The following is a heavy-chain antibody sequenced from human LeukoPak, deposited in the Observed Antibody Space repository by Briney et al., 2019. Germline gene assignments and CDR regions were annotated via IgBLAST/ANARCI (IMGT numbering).Heavy chain of an antibody. V-gene: IGHV3-20*04. CDR1: GFTFDDYG. D-gene: IGHD4/OR15-4a*01. CDR3: ARFRGTHYRGYYYMDV. Sequence: GGSLRLSCAASGFTFDDYGMSWVRQAPGKGLEWVSGINWNGGSTGYADSVKGRFTISRDNAKNSLYLQMNSLRAEDTALYYCARFRGTHYRGYYYMDVWGKGTTVTVPS. CDR2: INWNGGST. J-gene: IGHJ6*03.